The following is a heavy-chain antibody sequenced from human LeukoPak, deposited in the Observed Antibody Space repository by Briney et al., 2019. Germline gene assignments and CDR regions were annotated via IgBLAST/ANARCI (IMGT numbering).Heavy chain of an antibody. CDR2: INPNSGGT. V-gene: IGHV1-2*02. CDR3: ASYYDSSGYYHGPPINY. CDR1: GYTFTGYY. D-gene: IGHD3-22*01. Sequence: ASVKISCKASGYTFTGYYMHWVRQAPGQGLEWVGWINPNSGGTNYAQKFQGRVTMTRDTSISTAYMELSRLRPDDTAVYYCASYYDSSGYYHGPPINYWGQGTLVTVSS. J-gene: IGHJ4*02.